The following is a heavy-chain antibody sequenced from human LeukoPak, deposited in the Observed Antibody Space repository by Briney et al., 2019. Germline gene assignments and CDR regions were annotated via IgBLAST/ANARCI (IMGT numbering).Heavy chain of an antibody. Sequence: ASVKVSCKASGGTFSSYAISWVRQAPGQGLEWMGWISAYNGNTNYAQKLQGRVTMTTDTSTSTAYMELRSLRSDDTAVYYCARGPHLIVGATLPQLFDYWGQGTLVTVSS. V-gene: IGHV1-18*01. D-gene: IGHD1-26*01. CDR2: ISAYNGNT. CDR3: ARGPHLIVGATLPQLFDY. CDR1: GGTFSSYA. J-gene: IGHJ4*02.